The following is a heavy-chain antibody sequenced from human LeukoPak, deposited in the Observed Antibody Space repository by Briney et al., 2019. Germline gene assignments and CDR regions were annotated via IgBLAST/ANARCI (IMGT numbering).Heavy chain of an antibody. J-gene: IGHJ5*02. V-gene: IGHV4-4*07. D-gene: IGHD3-3*01. Sequence: SETLSLTCTVSGGSISSYYWSWIRQPAGKGLEWIGRIYTSGSTNYNPSLKSRVTISVDTSKNQFSLKLSSVTAADTAVYYCARDYLYYDFWSGPRSCWFDPWGQGTLVTVSS. CDR2: IYTSGST. CDR1: GGSISSYY. CDR3: ARDYLYYDFWSGPRSCWFDP.